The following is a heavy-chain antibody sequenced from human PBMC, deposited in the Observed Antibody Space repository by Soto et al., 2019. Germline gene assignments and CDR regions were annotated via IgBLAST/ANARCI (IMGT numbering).Heavy chain of an antibody. D-gene: IGHD2-8*01. CDR1: GYTFTRYG. Sequence: QGHLVQSGAEVKKPGTSVKVSCKASGYTFTRYGISWVRQAPGQGLEWMGWISGYNGDTNYAQNLQGRVTMTIDTSTSTAYMELRRLTSDDTAVYYCAKNGHPPYYYYGLDVWGQGTTVTVSS. V-gene: IGHV1-18*01. CDR2: ISGYNGDT. J-gene: IGHJ6*02. CDR3: AKNGHPPYYYYGLDV.